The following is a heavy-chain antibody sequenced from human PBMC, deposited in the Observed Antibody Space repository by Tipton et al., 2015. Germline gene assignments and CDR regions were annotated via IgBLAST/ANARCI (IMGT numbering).Heavy chain of an antibody. J-gene: IGHJ4*02. CDR1: GASIDRATNY. CDR3: ANGLGPGYSNGWFVRT. Sequence: TLSLTCIVSGASIDRATNYWGWIRQPPGEGLEWIASISFTGITNYSPSPSLRGRITISADTYKNEISLELNSVTAADTAIYYCANGLGPGYSNGWFVRTWGQGTQFTVSS. CDR2: ISFTGIT. D-gene: IGHD6-19*01. V-gene: IGHV4-39*01.